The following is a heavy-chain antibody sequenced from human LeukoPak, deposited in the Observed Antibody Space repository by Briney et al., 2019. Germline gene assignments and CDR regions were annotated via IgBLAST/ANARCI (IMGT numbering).Heavy chain of an antibody. V-gene: IGHV3-30*02. CDR3: AKAGGYYFDY. D-gene: IGHD1-1*01. Sequence: PGGSLRLSCAASGFTFSSYGMHWVRQAPGKGLEWVAFIRYDGSNKYYADSVKGRFTISRDNSKNTLCLQMNSLRAEDTAVYYCAKAGGYYFDYWGQGTLVTVSS. CDR2: IRYDGSNK. CDR1: GFTFSSYG. J-gene: IGHJ4*02.